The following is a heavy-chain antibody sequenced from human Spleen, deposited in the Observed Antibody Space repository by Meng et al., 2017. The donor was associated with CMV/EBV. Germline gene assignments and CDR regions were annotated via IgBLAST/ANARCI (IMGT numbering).Heavy chain of an antibody. V-gene: IGHV4-34*01. Sequence: QVQLPQWGAGLLKPSATLPLTCAVYGGSFSGYYWSWIRQPPGKGLEWIGEINHSGSTNYNPSLKSRVTISVDTSKNQFSLKLSSVTAADTAVYYCARGRWLHPDYWGQGTLVTVSS. CDR2: INHSGST. D-gene: IGHD5-24*01. CDR3: ARGRWLHPDY. J-gene: IGHJ4*02. CDR1: GGSFSGYY.